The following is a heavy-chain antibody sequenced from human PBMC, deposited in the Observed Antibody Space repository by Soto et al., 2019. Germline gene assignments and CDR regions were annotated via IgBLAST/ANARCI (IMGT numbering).Heavy chain of an antibody. CDR3: ASHVDADY. Sequence: QVQLVESGGGVVQPGRSLRLSCAASGFVFSSYGMHWVRQAPGKGLEWVAVIWSDGSNKYYADSVKGRFLISRDNSKNTLYMQMNSLRAEDTAVYYCASHVDADYWGQGTLVTVSS. CDR2: IWSDGSNK. V-gene: IGHV3-33*01. D-gene: IGHD5-12*01. CDR1: GFVFSSYG. J-gene: IGHJ4*02.